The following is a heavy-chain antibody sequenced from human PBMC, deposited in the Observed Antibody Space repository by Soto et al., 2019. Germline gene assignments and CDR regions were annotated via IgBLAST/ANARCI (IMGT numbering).Heavy chain of an antibody. J-gene: IGHJ4*02. CDR1: GYSFTSYS. D-gene: IGHD6-13*01. V-gene: IGHV5-51*01. CDR2: IYPGDSDT. Sequence: PGESLKISCNGSGYSFTSYSLVWLLHIPEKSIEWMGIIYPGDSDTRYSPSFQGQVTISADKSISTAYLQWSSLKASYTAMYYCASHGWSAAATMTHYYWSQGDLVTVS. CDR3: ASHGWSAAATMTHYY.